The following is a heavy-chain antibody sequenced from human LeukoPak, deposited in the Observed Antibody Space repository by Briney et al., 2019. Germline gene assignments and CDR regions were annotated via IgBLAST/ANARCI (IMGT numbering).Heavy chain of an antibody. V-gene: IGHV3-13*01. Sequence: PGGSLRISCAASGFTFSTYDMHWVRQVTGKGLEWVSSIGTVGDTYYPGSVEGRFTISREDATNSLYLQMNSLRAGDTAVYYCARGIPGGYSYFYGLDVWGQGTTVTVSS. D-gene: IGHD2-2*01. J-gene: IGHJ6*02. CDR2: IGTVGDT. CDR3: ARGIPGGYSYFYGLDV. CDR1: GFTFSTYD.